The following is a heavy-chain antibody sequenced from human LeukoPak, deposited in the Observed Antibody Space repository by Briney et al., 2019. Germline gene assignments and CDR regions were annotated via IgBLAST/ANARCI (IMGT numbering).Heavy chain of an antibody. CDR2: INRSGGST. CDR3: ARDLSSSWQFDY. Sequence: ASVKVSCKASGYTFTNYYIHWVRQAPGQGLEWMGIINRSGGSTSYAQKFQGKVTMTKDTSTSTVYMELSSLKSDDTAVYYCARDLSSSWQFDYWGQGTLVTVSS. CDR1: GYTFTNYY. D-gene: IGHD6-13*01. V-gene: IGHV1-46*01. J-gene: IGHJ4*02.